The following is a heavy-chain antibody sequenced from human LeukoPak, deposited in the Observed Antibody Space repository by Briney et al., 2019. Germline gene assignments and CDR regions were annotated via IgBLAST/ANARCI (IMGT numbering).Heavy chain of an antibody. CDR3: ARDGSPRTHYYYYYYMDV. J-gene: IGHJ6*03. CDR2: ISSSSSYI. Sequence: KPGGSLRLSCAASGFTFSSYSMNWVRQAPGKGLEWVSSISSSSSYIYYADSVKGRFTISRGNAENSLYLQMNSLRAEDTAVYYCARDGSPRTHYYYYYYMDVWGKGTTVTVSS. V-gene: IGHV3-21*01. CDR1: GFTFSSYS. D-gene: IGHD1-14*01.